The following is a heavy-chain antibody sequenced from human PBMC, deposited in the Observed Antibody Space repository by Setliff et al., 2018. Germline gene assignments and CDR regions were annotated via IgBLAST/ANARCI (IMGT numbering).Heavy chain of an antibody. Sequence: PSETLSLTCRVPGGSISSGNYYWGLIRQPPGKGLEWVATIYYSGSTYSNPSLKSRLIISVDAPDNQFFVKLSSVTAADTAVYYCARHKSNGSGSYPSLYMDVWGKGIMVTVSS. D-gene: IGHD3-10*01. CDR2: IYYSGST. J-gene: IGHJ6*03. V-gene: IGHV4-39*01. CDR1: GGSISSGNYY. CDR3: ARHKSNGSGSYPSLYMDV.